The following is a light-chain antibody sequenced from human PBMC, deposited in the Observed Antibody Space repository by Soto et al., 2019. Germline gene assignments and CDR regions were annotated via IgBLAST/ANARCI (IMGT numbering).Light chain of an antibody. CDR2: LGS. CDR1: RSLLFSNGNTY. J-gene: IGKJ5*01. CDR3: MQALQTPIT. Sequence: IVMTESPACIVLFLREVAATHSNSSRSLLFSNGNTYLDWYQQKPGQSPRLLIYLGSTRASGIPNRFSGTGSGTDFTLKISRVEAEDVGVYYCMQALQTPITFGKGTLLDI. V-gene: IGKV2-28*01.